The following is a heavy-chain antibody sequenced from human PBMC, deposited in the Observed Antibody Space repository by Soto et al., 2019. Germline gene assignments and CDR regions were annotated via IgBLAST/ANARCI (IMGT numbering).Heavy chain of an antibody. CDR3: ARSAPPIDY. Sequence: SVKVSCKASGGTLSSYAISWVRQAPGQGLEWMGGIIPIFGTANYAQKFQGRVTITRDTSANTAYMELSSLRSEDTAVYYCARSAPPIDYWGQGTLVTVSS. CDR2: IIPIFGTA. J-gene: IGHJ4*02. CDR1: GGTLSSYA. V-gene: IGHV1-69*05.